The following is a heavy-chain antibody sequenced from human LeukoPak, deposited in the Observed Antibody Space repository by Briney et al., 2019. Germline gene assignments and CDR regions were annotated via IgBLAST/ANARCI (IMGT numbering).Heavy chain of an antibody. D-gene: IGHD4-17*01. Sequence: SETLSLTCAVSGYSISSGYYWGWIRQPLGKGLEWIGSIYYSGSTYYNPSLKSRVTISVDTSKNQFSLKLSSVTAADTAVYYCASYYGDYVDYYYYYYMDVWGKGTTVTVSS. CDR1: GYSISSGYY. CDR3: ASYYGDYVDYYYYYYMDV. V-gene: IGHV4-38-2*01. CDR2: IYYSGST. J-gene: IGHJ6*03.